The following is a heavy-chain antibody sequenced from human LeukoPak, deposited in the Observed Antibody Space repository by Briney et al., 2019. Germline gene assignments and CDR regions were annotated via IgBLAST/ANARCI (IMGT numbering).Heavy chain of an antibody. CDR1: GDSFRISSYH. V-gene: IGHV4-39*01. CDR3: ARRYSSNWYIRYFDS. D-gene: IGHD6-13*01. Sequence: SETLSLTCTVSGDSFRISSYHWVWIRQPPGRGLEWLVSIHYTGSTYYNPSLKSRVTISVDTSKKQFSLNLRSVPAADTAVYYCARRYSSNWYIRYFDSWGQGTLVPVSS. J-gene: IGHJ4*02. CDR2: IHYTGST.